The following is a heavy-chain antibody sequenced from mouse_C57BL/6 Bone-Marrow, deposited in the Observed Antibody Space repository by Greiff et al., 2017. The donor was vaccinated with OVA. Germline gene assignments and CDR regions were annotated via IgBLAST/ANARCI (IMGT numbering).Heavy chain of an antibody. CDR1: GYTFTSYW. D-gene: IGHD2-4*01. Sequence: VQLQQPGAELVKPGASVKLSCKASGYTFTSYWMHWVKQRPGQGLEWIGMIHPNSGSTNYNEKFKSKATLTVDKSSSTAYMQISSLTSEDSAVSYCARSGYDSYYYAMDYWGQGTSVTVSS. CDR2: IHPNSGST. V-gene: IGHV1-64*01. J-gene: IGHJ4*01. CDR3: ARSGYDSYYYAMDY.